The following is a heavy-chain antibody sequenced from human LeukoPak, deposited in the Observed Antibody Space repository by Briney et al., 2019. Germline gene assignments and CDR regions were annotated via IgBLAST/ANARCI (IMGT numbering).Heavy chain of an antibody. V-gene: IGHV4-59*01. J-gene: IGHJ4*02. CDR3: ARDGSGGAAAGDFDY. CDR1: GGSISSYY. CDR2: IYYSGST. D-gene: IGHD6-13*01. Sequence: SETLSLTCTVSGGSISSYYWSWIRQPPGKGLEWIGSIYYSGSTNYNPSLKSRVTISVDTSKNQFSLKLSSVTAADTAVYYCARDGSGGAAAGDFDYWGQGTLVTVSS.